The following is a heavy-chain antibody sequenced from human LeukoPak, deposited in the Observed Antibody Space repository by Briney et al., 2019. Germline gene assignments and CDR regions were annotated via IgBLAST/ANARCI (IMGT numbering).Heavy chain of an antibody. CDR2: INHSGST. CDR3: AGRDFDY. Sequence: ETLSLTCTVSGGSVISYTYYWGWIRQPPGKGLEWIGEINHSGSTNYNPSLKSRVTISVDTSKNQFSLKLSSVTAADTAVYYCAGRDFDYWGQGTLVTVSS. CDR1: GGSVISYTYY. J-gene: IGHJ4*02. V-gene: IGHV4-39*07. D-gene: IGHD1-26*01.